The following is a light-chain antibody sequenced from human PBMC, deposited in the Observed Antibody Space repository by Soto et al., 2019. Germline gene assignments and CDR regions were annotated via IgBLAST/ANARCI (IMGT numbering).Light chain of an antibody. Sequence: QSALTQSPSASGSPGRSVTISCTGTSSDVGNYKYVSWYQQHPGKAPKLMIYEVSKRPSGVPDRFSGSKSGNTASLTVSGLQAEDEADYYCSSYAGSNNWVFGGGTKVTVL. V-gene: IGLV2-8*01. CDR2: EVS. CDR1: SSDVGNYKY. J-gene: IGLJ3*02. CDR3: SSYAGSNNWV.